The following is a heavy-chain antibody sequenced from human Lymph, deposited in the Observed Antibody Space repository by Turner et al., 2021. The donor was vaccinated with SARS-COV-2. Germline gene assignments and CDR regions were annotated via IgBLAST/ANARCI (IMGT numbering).Heavy chain of an antibody. V-gene: IGHV1-69*04. CDR2: ISPILGIA. Sequence: QVQLVQSGAEVKKPGSSVKVSCKASGGTFSSYAIHWVRQAPGQGLEWMGRISPILGIANYAQKFQGRVTITADKSTSTAYMELSSLISEDTAVYYCARGRLDSFGGGYYSWFDPWGHGTLVTVSS. D-gene: IGHD1-26*01. CDR3: ARGRLDSFGGGYYSWFDP. CDR1: GGTFSSYA. J-gene: IGHJ5*02.